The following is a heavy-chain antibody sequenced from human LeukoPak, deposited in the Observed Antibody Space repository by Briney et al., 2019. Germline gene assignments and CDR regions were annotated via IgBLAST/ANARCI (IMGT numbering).Heavy chain of an antibody. Sequence: SGTLSLTCTVSGGSISPNYWSWLRQPPGKGLEWIGYIHYTGTTRYNPSLNGRVTISVDTSKNQFSLKLRSVTATDTAVYYCARGAGWYGSWGQGTLVAVSS. CDR3: ARGAGWYGS. CDR2: IHYTGTT. CDR1: GGSISPNY. V-gene: IGHV4-59*01. J-gene: IGHJ5*01.